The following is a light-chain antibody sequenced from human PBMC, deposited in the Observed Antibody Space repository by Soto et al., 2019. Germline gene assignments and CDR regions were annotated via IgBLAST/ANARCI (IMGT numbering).Light chain of an antibody. J-gene: IGKJ1*01. V-gene: IGKV1-5*03. CDR3: QQYNSYPWT. CDR2: KAS. Sequence: DIPLTQSPSLLSASLGDSVTITCRASHDISTYLAWYQQKTGKAPKILIYKASSLESGVPSRFSGSGSGTELNLTISRLQPDDFATYYCQQYNSYPWTCGQGTKVDIK. CDR1: HDISTY.